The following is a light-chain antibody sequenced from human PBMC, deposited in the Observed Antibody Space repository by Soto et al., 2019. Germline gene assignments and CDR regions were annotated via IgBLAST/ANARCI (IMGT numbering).Light chain of an antibody. J-gene: IGKJ1*01. Sequence: EIVLTDSPCTLSLSPGERATLSCRASQSVSSSYLAWYQQKPGQAPRLLIYGASSRATGIPDRFSGSGSGTDFTLTISRLEPEDFAVYYCQQYGGTFGQGTKVDIK. V-gene: IGKV3-20*01. CDR2: GAS. CDR1: QSVSSSY. CDR3: QQYGGT.